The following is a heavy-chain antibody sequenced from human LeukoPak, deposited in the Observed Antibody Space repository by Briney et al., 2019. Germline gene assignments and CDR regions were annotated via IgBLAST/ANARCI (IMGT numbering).Heavy chain of an antibody. Sequence: SVKVSCKASGGTFSSYAISWVRQAPGQGLEWMGGITPIFGTANYAQKFQGRVTITADESTSTAYMELSSLRSEDTAVYYCASSPTPGSRSGYGMDVWGKGTTVTVSS. D-gene: IGHD3-3*01. CDR3: ASSPTPGSRSGYGMDV. J-gene: IGHJ6*04. CDR1: GGTFSSYA. CDR2: ITPIFGTA. V-gene: IGHV1-69*01.